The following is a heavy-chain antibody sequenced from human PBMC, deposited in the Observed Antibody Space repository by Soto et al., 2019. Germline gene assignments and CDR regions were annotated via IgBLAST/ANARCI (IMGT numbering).Heavy chain of an antibody. J-gene: IGHJ5*02. D-gene: IGHD4-17*01. Sequence: QVQLVQSGAEVKKPGASVKVSCKASGYTFISYGFSWVRQAPGQGLEWMGWISADNRYTSYAQKLQGRVTMTTDTSTSTAYMELRSLTSDDTAVYYCARDQDGDYSNWFDPWGQGTLVTVSS. CDR2: ISADNRYT. CDR3: ARDQDGDYSNWFDP. CDR1: GYTFISYG. V-gene: IGHV1-18*01.